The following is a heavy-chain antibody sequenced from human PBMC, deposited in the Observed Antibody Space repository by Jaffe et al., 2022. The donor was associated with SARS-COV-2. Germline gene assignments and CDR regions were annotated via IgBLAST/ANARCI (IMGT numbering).Heavy chain of an antibody. V-gene: IGHV4-59*01. CDR1: GGSISSFY. D-gene: IGHD2-15*01. CDR3: ARDTPLLSGVRFDP. Sequence: QVQLQESGPGLVKSSETLSLTCTVSGGSISSFYWSWIRQPPGKGLEWIGYIHFSGSTNYNPSLKGRVTTSVDTSKNQFSLKLSSVTAADTAVYYCARDTPLLSGVRFDPWGQGTLVTVSS. CDR2: IHFSGST. J-gene: IGHJ5*02.